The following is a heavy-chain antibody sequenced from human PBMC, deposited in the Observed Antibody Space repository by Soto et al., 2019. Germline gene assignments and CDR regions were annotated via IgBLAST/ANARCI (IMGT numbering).Heavy chain of an antibody. CDR1: GITFSSYA. CDR3: AKVRRPSYGSSSVDY. CDR2: ISGSGGST. J-gene: IGHJ4*02. Sequence: EVQLLESGGGLVQPGGSLRLSCAASGITFSSYAMSWVRQAPGKGLEWVSAISGSGGSTYYADSVKGRFTISRDNSKNTLYLQMNSLGAEDTAVYYCAKVRRPSYGSSSVDYWGQGTLVTVSS. V-gene: IGHV3-23*01. D-gene: IGHD6-6*01.